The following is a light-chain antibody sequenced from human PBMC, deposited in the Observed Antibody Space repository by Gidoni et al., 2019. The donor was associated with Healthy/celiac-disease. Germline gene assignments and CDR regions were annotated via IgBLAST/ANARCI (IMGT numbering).Light chain of an antibody. V-gene: IGKV2-28*01. CDR2: LGS. J-gene: IGKJ1*01. CDR3: MQALQTPRT. CDR1: QSLLHSNGYNY. Sequence: DIVITQSPLSLPVTPGEPASISCRSSQSLLHSNGYNYLDWYLQKPGKSPQLLIYLGSNRASGVPDRCSGSGSGTECKLKISRGEAEDVGVYYCMQALQTPRTFGQGTKVEIK.